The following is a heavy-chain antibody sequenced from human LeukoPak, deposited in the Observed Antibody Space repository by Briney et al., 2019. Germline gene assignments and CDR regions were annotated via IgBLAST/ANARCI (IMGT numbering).Heavy chain of an antibody. Sequence: PGGSLRLSCAASGFTFSSYSTNWVRQAPGKGLEWVSSISSSSSYIYYADSVKGRFTISRDNAKNSLYLQMNRLRAEDTAVYYCARVGIKWELMYYFDYWGQGTLVTVSS. D-gene: IGHD1-26*01. J-gene: IGHJ4*02. V-gene: IGHV3-21*01. CDR1: GFTFSSYS. CDR3: ARVGIKWELMYYFDY. CDR2: ISSSSSYI.